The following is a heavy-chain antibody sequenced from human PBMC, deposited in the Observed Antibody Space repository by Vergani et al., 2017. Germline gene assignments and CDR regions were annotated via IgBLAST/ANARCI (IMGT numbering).Heavy chain of an antibody. CDR1: GFTFSSYS. Sequence: EVQLVESGGGLVKPGGSLRLSCAASGFTFSSYSMNWVRQAPGKGLEWVSSISSSSSYIYYADSVKGRFTISRDNAKNSLYLQMNSLRAEDTAVYYCAITYCSSTSCYADNYYYYYMDVWGKGTTVTVSS. CDR2: ISSSSSYI. D-gene: IGHD2-2*01. V-gene: IGHV3-21*01. J-gene: IGHJ6*03. CDR3: AITYCSSTSCYADNYYYYYMDV.